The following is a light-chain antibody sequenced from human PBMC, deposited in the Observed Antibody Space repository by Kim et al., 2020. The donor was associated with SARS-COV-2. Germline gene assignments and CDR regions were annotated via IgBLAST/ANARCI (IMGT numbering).Light chain of an antibody. CDR3: QAWDSSRYD. J-gene: IGLJ1*01. V-gene: IGLV3-1*01. Sequence: SYELTQPPSVSVSPGQTATITCSGDDLGNKFVCWYRQKPGQSPVLVMYEDVKRPSGIPERFSGSNSGNTATLTISGTQAMDEADYYCQAWDSSRYDFGTG. CDR1: DLGNKF. CDR2: EDV.